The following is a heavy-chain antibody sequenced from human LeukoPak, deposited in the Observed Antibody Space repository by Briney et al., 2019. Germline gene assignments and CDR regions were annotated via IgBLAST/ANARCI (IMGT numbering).Heavy chain of an antibody. Sequence: TASETLSLTCTVSGGSISSGGYYWSWIRQPPGKGLEWIGYVYYSGNTNYNPSLKSRVTISVDTSKNQFSLKLSSVTAADTAVYYCARGSWEAAAAGNFDYWGQGTLVTVSS. CDR2: VYYSGNT. V-gene: IGHV4-61*08. J-gene: IGHJ4*02. CDR1: GGSISSGGYY. CDR3: ARGSWEAAAAGNFDY. D-gene: IGHD6-13*01.